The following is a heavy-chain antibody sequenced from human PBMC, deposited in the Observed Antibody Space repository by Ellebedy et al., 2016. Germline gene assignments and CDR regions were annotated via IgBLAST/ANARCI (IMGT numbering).Heavy chain of an antibody. CDR2: INHSGST. V-gene: IGHV4-34*01. D-gene: IGHD5-18*01. CDR3: ARSARRGYSYDIFDY. CDR1: GGSFSGYY. J-gene: IGHJ4*02. Sequence: SETLSLXXAVYGGSFSGYYWSWIRQPPGKGLEWIGEINHSGSTNYNPSLKSRVTISVDTSKNQFSLKLSSVTAADTAVYYCARSARRGYSYDIFDYWGQGTLVTVSS.